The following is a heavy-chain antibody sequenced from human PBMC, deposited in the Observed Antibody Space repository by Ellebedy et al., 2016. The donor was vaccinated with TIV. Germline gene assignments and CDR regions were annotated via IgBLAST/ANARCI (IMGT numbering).Heavy chain of an antibody. J-gene: IGHJ2*01. CDR2: INPSGGDT. D-gene: IGHD3-22*01. Sequence: AASVKVSCKASGYTFTSYHLHWVRQAPGQGLEWMGIINPSGGDTEYAHKFQGRVVMTRDTSTSTVYMELSSLRSEDTAVYFCARGYYDSSGYTPDWYFDLWGRGTLVTVSS. V-gene: IGHV1-46*01. CDR3: ARGYYDSSGYTPDWYFDL. CDR1: GYTFTSYH.